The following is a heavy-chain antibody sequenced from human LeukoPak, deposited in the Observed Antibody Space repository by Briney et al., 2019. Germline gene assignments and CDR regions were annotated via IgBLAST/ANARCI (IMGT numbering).Heavy chain of an antibody. J-gene: IGHJ5*02. Sequence: PGGSLRLSCETSGFTFSNYAMSWVRQAPGRGLEWVSGISYGDGGTYYADSVKGRFTISRDNSKNTLYLQMNSLRAEDTAVYYCARARRDGYNYHWGQGTLVTVSS. D-gene: IGHD5-12*01. V-gene: IGHV3-23*01. CDR3: ARARRDGYNYH. CDR1: GFTFSNYA. CDR2: ISYGDGGT.